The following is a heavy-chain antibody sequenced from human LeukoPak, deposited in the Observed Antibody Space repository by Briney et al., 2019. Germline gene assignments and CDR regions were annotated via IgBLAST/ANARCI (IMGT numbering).Heavy chain of an antibody. V-gene: IGHV4-59*01. D-gene: IGHD2-15*01. Sequence: SETLSLTCTVSGGSISRYYWSWIRQPPGKGLEWIGFIYYTGSTNYNPSLKSRVTISVDTSKNQFSLKLSSVTAADTAVYYCARGTGYCSGGNCWYYFDYWGQGTLVTVSS. CDR3: ARGTGYCSGGNCWYYFDY. CDR2: IYYTGST. J-gene: IGHJ4*02. CDR1: GGSISRYY.